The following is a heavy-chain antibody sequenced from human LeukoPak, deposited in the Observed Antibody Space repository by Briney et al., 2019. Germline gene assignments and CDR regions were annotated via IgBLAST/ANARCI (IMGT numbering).Heavy chain of an antibody. CDR2: INPNSGGT. J-gene: IGHJ6*02. D-gene: IGHD4-17*01. V-gene: IGHV1-2*02. Sequence: ASVKVSCKASGYTFTGYYMHWVRQAPGQGLEWMGWINPNSGGTNYAQKFQGRVTMTRDTSISTAYMELSRLRSGDTAVYYCASVYGDYYYYYGMDVWGQGTTVTVSS. CDR1: GYTFTGYY. CDR3: ASVYGDYYYYYGMDV.